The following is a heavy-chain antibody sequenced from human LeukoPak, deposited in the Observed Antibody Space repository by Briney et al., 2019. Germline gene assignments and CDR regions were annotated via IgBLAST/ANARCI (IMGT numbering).Heavy chain of an antibody. J-gene: IGHJ4*02. CDR2: INSGYSV. CDR3: ARSLSGYITDPFFDQ. Sequence: GGSLRLSCAASGFTFSSYEMNWVRRTPGKRLEWVAYINSGYSVHYADSVKGRFTISRDNARDSLFLQMNSLRAEDTAVYYCARSLSGYITDPFFDQWGQGTLVTVSS. D-gene: IGHD5-12*01. CDR1: GFTFSSYE. V-gene: IGHV3-48*03.